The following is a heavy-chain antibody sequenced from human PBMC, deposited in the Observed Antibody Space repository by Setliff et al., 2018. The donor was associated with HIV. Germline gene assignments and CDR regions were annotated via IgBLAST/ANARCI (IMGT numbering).Heavy chain of an antibody. V-gene: IGHV4-4*07. D-gene: IGHD4-17*01. CDR2: VSSRGDT. Sequence: PSETLSLTCTVSDSGTYYWSWIRQPAGKGLEWIGRVSSRGDTNYNPSLKSRVTMSVDTSKNQFSLKLTSVTASDTAVYYCARAAARNTGPFDLWGQGSPVTVSS. J-gene: IGHJ4*02. CDR1: DSGTYY. CDR3: ARAAARNTGPFDL.